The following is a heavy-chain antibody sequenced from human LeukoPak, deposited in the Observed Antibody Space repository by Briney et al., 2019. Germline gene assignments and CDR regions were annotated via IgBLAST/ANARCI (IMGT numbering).Heavy chain of an antibody. Sequence: GGSLRLSCAASGFTVSSNYMSWVRQAPGKGLEWVSVFYSGGSTYYADSVKGRFTISRDNSKNTLYLQMNSLRVEDTAVYYCAREVVTAGPTRWYFDLWGRGTLVTVSS. J-gene: IGHJ2*01. CDR1: GFTVSSNY. CDR2: FYSGGST. CDR3: AREVVTAGPTRWYFDL. D-gene: IGHD2-21*02. V-gene: IGHV3-53*01.